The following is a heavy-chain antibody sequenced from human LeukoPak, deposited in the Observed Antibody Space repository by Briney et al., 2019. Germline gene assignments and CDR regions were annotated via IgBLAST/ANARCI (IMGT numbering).Heavy chain of an antibody. V-gene: IGHV4-38-2*02. CDR3: AREAERRIVN. CDR2: INVSGTT. Sequence: SETLSLTCVVSGFSISSGYYWGWIRQPPGKGLEWIANINVSGTTFYNSSLNSRVAISIDTSKNQFSLKLSSVTAADTAVYFCAREAERRIVNWGRGTLVTVSS. CDR1: GFSISSGYY. J-gene: IGHJ4*02. D-gene: IGHD1-1*01.